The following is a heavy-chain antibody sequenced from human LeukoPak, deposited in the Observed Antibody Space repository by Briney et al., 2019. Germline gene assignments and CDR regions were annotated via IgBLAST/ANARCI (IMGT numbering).Heavy chain of an antibody. CDR3: ARHRRDGYKSYDAFDI. V-gene: IGHV5-51*01. CDR1: GYSFTSYW. Sequence: GESLKISCKGSGYSFTSYWIGWVRQMPGKGLEWMGIIYPGDSDTRYGPSFQGQVTISADKSISTAYLQWSSLKASDTAMYYCARHRRDGYKSYDAFDIWGQGTMVTDSS. J-gene: IGHJ3*02. CDR2: IYPGDSDT. D-gene: IGHD5-24*01.